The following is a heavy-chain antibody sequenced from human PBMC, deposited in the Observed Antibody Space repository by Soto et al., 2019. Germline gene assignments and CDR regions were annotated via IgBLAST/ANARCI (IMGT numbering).Heavy chain of an antibody. CDR2: INSDGSST. CDR1: GFTFSSYW. J-gene: IGHJ4*02. Sequence: LRLSCAASGFTFSSYWMHWVLQAPGKGLVWVSRINSDGSSTSYADSVKGRFTISRDNAKNTLYLQMNSLRAEDTAVYYCARVEIQLWSPFDYWGQGTLVTVSS. V-gene: IGHV3-74*01. CDR3: ARVEIQLWSPFDY. D-gene: IGHD5-18*01.